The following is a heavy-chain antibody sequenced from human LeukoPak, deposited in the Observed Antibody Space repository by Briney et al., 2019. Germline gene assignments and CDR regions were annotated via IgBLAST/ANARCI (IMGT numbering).Heavy chain of an antibody. CDR1: GFTFSSFA. CDR2: LSGDGGST. D-gene: IGHD3-22*01. CDR3: ARGGRGSAAVVAPRSFDI. J-gene: IGHJ3*02. Sequence: GGSLRLSCAASGFTFSSFAMNWVRQAPGKGLEWVSTLSGDGGSTYYADSVKGRFTVSRDNSKNTLYLHMDSLRAEDSALYYCARGGRGSAAVVAPRSFDIWGQGTMVTVSS. V-gene: IGHV3-23*01.